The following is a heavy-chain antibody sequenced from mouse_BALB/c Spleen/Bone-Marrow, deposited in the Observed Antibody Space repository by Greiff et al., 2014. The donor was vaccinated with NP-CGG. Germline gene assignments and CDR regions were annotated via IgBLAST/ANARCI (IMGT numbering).Heavy chain of an antibody. Sequence: QVHVKQSGAELVRPGVSVKISCKGSGYTFTDYALHWVKQSHAKSLEWIGVISTYYSDTGYNQKLKGKATMTVDKSSSTAYMELARLTSEDSAIYYCARIYDGFYYFDYWGQGTTLTVSS. V-gene: IGHV1S137*01. CDR3: ARIYDGFYYFDY. D-gene: IGHD2-3*01. CDR1: GYTFTDYA. J-gene: IGHJ2*01. CDR2: ISTYYSDT.